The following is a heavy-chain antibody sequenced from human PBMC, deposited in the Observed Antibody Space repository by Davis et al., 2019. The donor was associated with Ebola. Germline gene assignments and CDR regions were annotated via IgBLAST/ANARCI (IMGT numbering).Heavy chain of an antibody. V-gene: IGHV3-74*01. CDR2: IKTDGSST. CDR3: AKLDYNDSYFQD. J-gene: IGHJ1*01. CDR1: GFTFSSYW. Sequence: GESLKISCAASGFTFSSYWMHWVRQGPGKGLMWVSRIKTDGSSTNYADSVKGRFTISRDNTKNTVYLHMNSLRVEDTAIYYCAKLDYNDSYFQDWGQGTLVTVSS. D-gene: IGHD4-17*01.